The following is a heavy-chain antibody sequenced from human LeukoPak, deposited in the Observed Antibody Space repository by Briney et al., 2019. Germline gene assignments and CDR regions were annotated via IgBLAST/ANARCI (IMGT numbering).Heavy chain of an antibody. V-gene: IGHV1-8*01. D-gene: IGHD5-18*01. J-gene: IGHJ6*02. CDR1: GYTFTSYD. CDR3: ARGEYSYGLEGMDV. CDR2: MDPNSGNT. Sequence: ASVKVSCKASGYTFTSYDINWVRQATGQGLEWMGWMDPNSGNTGYAQKFQGRVTMTRNTSISTAYMELSSLRSEDTAVYYCARGEYSYGLEGMDVWGQGTTVTVSS.